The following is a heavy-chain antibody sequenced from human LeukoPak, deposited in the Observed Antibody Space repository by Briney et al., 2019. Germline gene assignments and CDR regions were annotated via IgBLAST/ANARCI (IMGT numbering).Heavy chain of an antibody. CDR1: GYTFTSYA. CDR3: ARDAARIQLWIPGDFDY. V-gene: IGHV7-4-1*02. J-gene: IGHJ4*02. CDR2: INTNTGNP. Sequence: ASVKDSCKASGYTFTSYAMNWVRQAPGQGLEGMGWINTNTGNPTYAQDFTGRFVFSLDPSVSTAYLQISSLKAEDTAVYYCARDAARIQLWIPGDFDYWGQGTLVTVSS. D-gene: IGHD5-18*01.